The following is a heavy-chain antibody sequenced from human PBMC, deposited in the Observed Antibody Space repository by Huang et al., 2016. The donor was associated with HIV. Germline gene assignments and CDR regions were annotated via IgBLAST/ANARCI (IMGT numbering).Heavy chain of an antibody. CDR2: IYPGDSDV. V-gene: IGHV5-51*03. J-gene: IGHJ3*01. CDR1: GYSFTRQW. D-gene: IGHD2-21*02. Sequence: EVQLVQSGAEMKRPGESLKISCKVSGYSFTRQWIGWVRQMPGKGPELMGIIYPGDSDVKYSPTFQGQVTISADNSISTAYLQWKSLKVSDTAMYFCARPPTYSDDGGYYIDAFGVWGRGTMVTVS. CDR3: ARPPTYSDDGGYYIDAFGV.